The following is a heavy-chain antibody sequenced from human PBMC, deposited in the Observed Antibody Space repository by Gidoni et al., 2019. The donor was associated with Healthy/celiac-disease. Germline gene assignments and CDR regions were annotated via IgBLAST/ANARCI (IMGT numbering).Heavy chain of an antibody. CDR3: ARESHYYYYYMDV. V-gene: IGHV3-33*01. J-gene: IGHJ6*03. CDR1: GVPFSSYG. CDR2: IWYDGSNK. Sequence: QVQLVEPGGGVVQPGRSLRLSCAAAGVPFSSYGMHWVRQAPGKGLEWVAVIWYDGSNKYYADSVKGRFTISRDNSKNTLYLQMNSLRAEDTAVYYCARESHYYYYYMDVWGKGTTVTVSS.